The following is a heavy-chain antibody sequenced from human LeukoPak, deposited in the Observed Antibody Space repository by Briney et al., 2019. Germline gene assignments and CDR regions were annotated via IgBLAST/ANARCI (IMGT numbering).Heavy chain of an antibody. D-gene: IGHD6-19*01. Sequence: KPSETLSLTCTVSGGSISGYYWSWIRQPPGKGLEWIGYIYYSGSTNYNPSLKSRVTISVHTSKNQFSLKLSSVTAADTAVYSCARAGQWLAPDYWGQGTLVTVSS. CDR1: GGSISGYY. V-gene: IGHV4-59*01. J-gene: IGHJ4*02. CDR2: IYYSGST. CDR3: ARAGQWLAPDY.